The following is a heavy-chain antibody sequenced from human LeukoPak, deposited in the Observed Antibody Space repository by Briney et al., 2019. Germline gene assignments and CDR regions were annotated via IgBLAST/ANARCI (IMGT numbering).Heavy chain of an antibody. V-gene: IGHV1-18*01. Sequence: GASVKVSCKASGYTFTSYGISWVRQAPGQGLEWMGWISAYNGNTNYAQNLQGRVTMTTDTSTSTAYMELRSLRSDDTAVYYCARDVDEYRRGTLGAFDIWGQGTMVTVSS. CDR2: ISAYNGNT. J-gene: IGHJ3*02. CDR3: ARDVDEYRRGTLGAFDI. CDR1: GYTFTSYG. D-gene: IGHD2/OR15-2a*01.